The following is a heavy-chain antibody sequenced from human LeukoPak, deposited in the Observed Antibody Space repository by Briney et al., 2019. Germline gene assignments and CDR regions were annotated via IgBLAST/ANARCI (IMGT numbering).Heavy chain of an antibody. D-gene: IGHD6-19*01. Sequence: GGSLRLSCAASGFIVSSNYMSWVRQAPGKGLEWVSAISGSGGSTYYADSVKGRFTISRDNSKNTLYLQMNSLRAEDTAVYYCAKVSGWPNDAFDIWGQGTMVTVSS. J-gene: IGHJ3*02. CDR3: AKVSGWPNDAFDI. V-gene: IGHV3-23*01. CDR1: GFIVSSNY. CDR2: ISGSGGST.